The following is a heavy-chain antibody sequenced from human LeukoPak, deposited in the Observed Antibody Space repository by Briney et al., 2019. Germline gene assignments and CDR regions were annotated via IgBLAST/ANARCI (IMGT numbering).Heavy chain of an antibody. CDR2: INHSGST. D-gene: IGHD3-16*02. J-gene: IGHJ4*02. CDR1: GGSFSGYY. Sequence: PSETLSLTCAVYGGSFSGYYWSWIRQPPGKGLEWIGEINHSGSTNYNPPLKSRVTISVDTSKNQFSLKLSSVTAADTAVYYCARSSGYVWGSYRPTTYFDYWGQGTLVTVSS. CDR3: ARSSGYVWGSYRPTTYFDY. V-gene: IGHV4-34*01.